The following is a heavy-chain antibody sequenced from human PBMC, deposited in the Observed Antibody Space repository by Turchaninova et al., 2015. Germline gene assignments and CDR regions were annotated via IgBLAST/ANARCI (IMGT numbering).Heavy chain of an antibody. J-gene: IGHJ4*02. D-gene: IGHD6-6*01. Sequence: EVQLVPSGAEEKKPGEAQKIDCKGSGYSFTRYGFGWVGQMHGKGLEWMGIIYPGDSDTRYSPSFQGQVTISADKSISTAYLQWSSLKASDTAMYYCARHAEYSSSSGNDYWGQGTLVTVSS. CDR1: GYSFTRYG. V-gene: IGHV5-51*01. CDR3: ARHAEYSSSSGNDY. CDR2: IYPGDSDT.